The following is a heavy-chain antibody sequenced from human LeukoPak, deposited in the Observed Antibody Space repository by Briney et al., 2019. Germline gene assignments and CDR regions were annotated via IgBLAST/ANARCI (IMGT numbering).Heavy chain of an antibody. Sequence: SETLSLTCTVSGGSISSYYWSWMRQPPGKGLEWIGSIYYSGSTYYNPSLKSRVTISVDTSKNQFSLKLSSVTAADTAVYYCARRPLSSSWLPFDYWGQGTLVTVSS. CDR2: IYYSGST. CDR3: ARRPLSSSWLPFDY. J-gene: IGHJ4*02. CDR1: GGSISSYY. V-gene: IGHV4-59*05. D-gene: IGHD6-13*01.